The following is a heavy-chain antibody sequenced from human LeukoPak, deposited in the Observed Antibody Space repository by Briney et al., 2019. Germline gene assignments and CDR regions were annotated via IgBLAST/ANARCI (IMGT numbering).Heavy chain of an antibody. J-gene: IGHJ4*02. Sequence: GGSLRLSCAASGFTFDDYGMSWVRQAPGKGLEWVSGINWNGGSTGYADSVKGRFTISRDNAKNSLYLQMNSLRAEDTALYYGARAGRIGVVPGIFDYWGQGTLVTVSS. CDR2: INWNGGST. D-gene: IGHD3-3*01. CDR3: ARAGRIGVVPGIFDY. V-gene: IGHV3-20*04. CDR1: GFTFDDYG.